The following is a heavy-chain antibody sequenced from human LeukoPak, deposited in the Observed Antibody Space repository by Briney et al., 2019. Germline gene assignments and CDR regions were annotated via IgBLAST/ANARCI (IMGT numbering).Heavy chain of an antibody. Sequence: ASETLSLTCTVSGGSISSYYWGWIRQPPGKGLEWIGSIYYSGSTYYNPSLKSRVTISVDTSKNQFSPKLSSVTAADTAVYYCARDDWGIVGATYGMDVWGQGTTVTVSS. J-gene: IGHJ6*02. CDR2: IYYSGST. V-gene: IGHV4-39*07. D-gene: IGHD1-26*01. CDR1: GGSISSYY. CDR3: ARDDWGIVGATYGMDV.